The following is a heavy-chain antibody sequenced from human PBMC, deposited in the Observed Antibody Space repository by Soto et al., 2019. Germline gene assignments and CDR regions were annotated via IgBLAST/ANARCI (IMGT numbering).Heavy chain of an antibody. D-gene: IGHD3-10*01. J-gene: IGHJ3*02. V-gene: IGHV1-58*01. CDR3: AAGRLWFGVSNAFDI. Sequence: ASVKVSCKASGFTFTSSAVQWVRQARGQRLEWIGWIVVGSGNTNYAQKFQERVTITRDMSTSTAYMELSSLRSEDTAVYYCAAGRLWFGVSNAFDIWGQGTMVTVSS. CDR2: IVVGSGNT. CDR1: GFTFTSSA.